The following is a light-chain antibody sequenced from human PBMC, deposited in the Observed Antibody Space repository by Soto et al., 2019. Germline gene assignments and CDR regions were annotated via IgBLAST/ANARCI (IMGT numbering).Light chain of an antibody. CDR1: SSNIGSYT. V-gene: IGLV1-44*01. CDR3: AAWGDSLHGFV. Sequence: QSVLIQPPSASGTPGQRVTVSCSGGSSNIGSYTVNWYQQLPGAAPKLLIYSNSQRPSGVPDRFSASKSGTSASLAISGLLSDDEEEYYCAAWGDSLHGFVFGHGTKLTVL. CDR2: SNS. J-gene: IGLJ2*01.